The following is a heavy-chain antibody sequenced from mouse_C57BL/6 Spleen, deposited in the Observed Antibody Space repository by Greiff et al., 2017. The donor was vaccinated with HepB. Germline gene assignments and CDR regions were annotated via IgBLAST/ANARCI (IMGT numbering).Heavy chain of an antibody. CDR1: GFTFSSYA. V-gene: IGHV5-4*03. CDR2: ISDGGSYT. Sequence: EVMLVESGGGLVKPGGSLKLSCAASGFTFSSYAMSWVRQTPEKRLEWVATISDGGSYTYYPDNVKGRFTISRDNAKNNLYLQMSHLKSEDTAMYYCARGYGYDDRFAYWGQGTLVTVSA. D-gene: IGHD2-2*01. J-gene: IGHJ3*01. CDR3: ARGYGYDDRFAY.